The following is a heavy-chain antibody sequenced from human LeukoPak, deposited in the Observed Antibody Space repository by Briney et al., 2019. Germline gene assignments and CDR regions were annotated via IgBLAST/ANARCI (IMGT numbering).Heavy chain of an antibody. V-gene: IGHV1-69*01. D-gene: IGHD2-2*01. CDR3: AVLSGLDY. CDR2: IIPIFGTA. J-gene: IGHJ4*02. CDR1: FXXXA. Sequence: FXXXAXXXXRQXPGQGLEWMGRIIPIFGTANHAQKFQGRVTITADESTSTAYMELSSLRSEDTAVYYCAVLSGLDYWGQGTLVTVSS.